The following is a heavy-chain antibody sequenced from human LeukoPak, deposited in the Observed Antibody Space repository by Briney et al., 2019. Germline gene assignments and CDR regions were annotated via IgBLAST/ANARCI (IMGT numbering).Heavy chain of an antibody. CDR3: AKDPRSYSSSWLFGY. D-gene: IGHD6-13*01. CDR2: ISSSSSYI. CDR1: GFTFSSYS. J-gene: IGHJ4*02. V-gene: IGHV3-21*01. Sequence: GGSLRLSCAASGFTFSSYSMNWVRQAPGKGLEWVSSISSSSSYIYYADSVKGRFTISRDNAKNSLYLQMNSLRAEDTAVYYCAKDPRSYSSSWLFGYWGQGTLVTVSS.